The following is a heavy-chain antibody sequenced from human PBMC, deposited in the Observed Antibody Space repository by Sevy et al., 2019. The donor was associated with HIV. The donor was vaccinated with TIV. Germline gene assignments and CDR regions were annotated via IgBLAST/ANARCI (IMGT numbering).Heavy chain of an antibody. CDR3: ARERGRISGGERGNWFDP. J-gene: IGHJ5*02. CDR2: IIPIFGTA. CDR1: GGSFSSYG. V-gene: IGHV1-69*13. Sequence: ASVKVSCKASGGSFSSYGINWVRQAPGQGPEWMGVIIPIFGTANYAQKFQGRVTITADESTNTADMELSSLRSEDTAVYYCARERGRISGGERGNWFDPWGQGTLVTVSS. D-gene: IGHD2-15*01.